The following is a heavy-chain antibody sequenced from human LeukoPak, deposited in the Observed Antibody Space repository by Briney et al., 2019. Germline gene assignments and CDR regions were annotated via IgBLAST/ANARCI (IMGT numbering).Heavy chain of an antibody. D-gene: IGHD2-2*01. CDR2: VNPNSGGT. CDR1: GYTFTDYY. CDR3: VRSRGSASCSHEGRYDY. V-gene: IGHV1-2*02. J-gene: IGHJ4*02. Sequence: ASVKVSCKASGYTFTDYYIHRVRQAPGQGLEWMGWVNPNSGGTNYAQKFQGRVTMTRDTSITTAYMEMSRLTSDDTAVYYCVRSRGSASCSHEGRYDYWGQGTPLTVSS.